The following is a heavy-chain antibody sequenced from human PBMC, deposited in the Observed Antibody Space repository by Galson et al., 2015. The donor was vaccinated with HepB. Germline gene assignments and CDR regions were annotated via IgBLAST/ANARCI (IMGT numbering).Heavy chain of an antibody. V-gene: IGHV7-4-1*02. D-gene: IGHD3-22*01. J-gene: IGHJ4*02. Sequence: SVKVSCKASGYTFTSYAMNWVQQAPGQGLEWMGWINTNTGNPTYAQGFTGRFVFSLDTSVSTAYLQISSLKAEDTAVYYCARDVSPLDYYDSRGSIFDYWGQGTLVTVSS. CDR2: INTNTGNP. CDR1: GYTFTSYA. CDR3: ARDVSPLDYYDSRGSIFDY.